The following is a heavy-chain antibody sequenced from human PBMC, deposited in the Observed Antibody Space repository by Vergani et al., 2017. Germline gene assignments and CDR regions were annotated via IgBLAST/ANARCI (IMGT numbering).Heavy chain of an antibody. D-gene: IGHD6-19*01. CDR2: IYYSGST. CDR1: GVSISSYY. Sequence: QVQLQESGPGLVKPSETLSLTCTVSGVSISSYYWSWIRQPPGKGLEWIGYIYYSGSTNYNPSLKSRVTISVDTSKNQFSLKLSSVTAADTAVYYCAREVAVAGRHFDYWGQGTLVTVSS. J-gene: IGHJ4*02. V-gene: IGHV4-59*01. CDR3: AREVAVAGRHFDY.